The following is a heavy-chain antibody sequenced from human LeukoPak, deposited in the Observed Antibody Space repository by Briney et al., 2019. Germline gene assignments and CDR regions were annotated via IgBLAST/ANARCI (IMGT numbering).Heavy chain of an antibody. CDR3: AREGITGTTVVY. CDR2: ISPSGGST. CDR1: GYTFTSYY. V-gene: IGHV1-46*01. Sequence: GASVKVSCKASGYTFTSYYMHWVRQAPGQGLEWMGIISPSGGSTSYAQKFQGRVTMTRDTSTSTVYMGLSSLRSEDTAVYYCAREGITGTTVVYWGQGTLVTVSS. D-gene: IGHD1-20*01. J-gene: IGHJ4*02.